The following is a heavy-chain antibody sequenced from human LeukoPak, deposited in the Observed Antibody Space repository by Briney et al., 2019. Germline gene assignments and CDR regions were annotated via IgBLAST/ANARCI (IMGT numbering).Heavy chain of an antibody. CDR2: IISTSSSI. V-gene: IGHV3-21*01. CDR3: ARGQFPDY. D-gene: IGHD5-24*01. Sequence: GGSLRLSCGASGVTFSDYTMNWVRQAPGKGLEWVSSIISTSSSIYYADSVKGRFTISRDNTKNLLYLQMNSLRDEDTAVYYCARGQFPDYWGQGILLTVSS. J-gene: IGHJ4*02. CDR1: GVTFSDYT.